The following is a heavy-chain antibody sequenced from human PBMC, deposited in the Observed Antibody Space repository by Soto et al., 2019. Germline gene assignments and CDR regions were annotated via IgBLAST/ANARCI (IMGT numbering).Heavy chain of an antibody. Sequence: EGSLRLPCAASGFTFSSNGMHWVRQAPCKGLEWVAVISYDGSNKYYADSVKGRFTISRDNSKNTLYLQMNSLRAEDTAVYYCAKDTKGIAAAELRYWAQGTLVTGSS. D-gene: IGHD6-13*01. CDR1: GFTFSSNG. CDR3: AKDTKGIAAAELRY. J-gene: IGHJ1*01. CDR2: ISYDGSNK. V-gene: IGHV3-30*18.